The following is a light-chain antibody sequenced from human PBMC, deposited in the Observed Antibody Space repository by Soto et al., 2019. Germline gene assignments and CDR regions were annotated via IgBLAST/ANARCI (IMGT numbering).Light chain of an antibody. CDR2: NVN. V-gene: IGLV2-11*01. J-gene: IGLJ2*01. CDR3: QSYDSSLSGYVV. Sequence: QSALIQPPSVSGSPGQSVTISCTGTSSDVGSYDYVSWYQQHPGTVPKPMIYNVNTQPSGVPDRFSGSKSGTSASLAITGLQAEDEADYYCQSYDSSLSGYVVFGGGTKLTVL. CDR1: SSDVGSYDY.